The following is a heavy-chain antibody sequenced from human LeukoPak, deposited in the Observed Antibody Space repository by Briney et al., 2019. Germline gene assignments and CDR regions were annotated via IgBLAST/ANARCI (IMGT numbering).Heavy chain of an antibody. CDR1: GCTFSSYA. V-gene: IGHV1-69*13. D-gene: IGHD3-22*01. CDR3: ASPGDSSGYYFDY. Sequence: SVKVSCKASGCTFSSYAISWVRQAPGQGLEWIGGIIPIFGTANYAQKFQGRVTITADESTSTAYMQLSSLRSEDTAVYYCASPGDSSGYYFDYWGQGTLVTVSS. CDR2: IIPIFGTA. J-gene: IGHJ4*02.